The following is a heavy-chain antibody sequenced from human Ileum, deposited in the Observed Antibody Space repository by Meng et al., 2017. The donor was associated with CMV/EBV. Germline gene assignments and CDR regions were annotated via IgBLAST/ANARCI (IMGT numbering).Heavy chain of an antibody. D-gene: IGHD5-18*01. V-gene: IGHV3-30*04. CDR1: GFTVSSYA. CDR2: ISYDGSNK. J-gene: IGHJ5*02. Sequence: AASGFTVSSYAMHWVRQAPGKGLEWVAVISYDGSNKYYADSVKGRFTISRDNSKNTLYLQMNSLRAEDTAVYYCARATDSYGNWFDPWGQGTLVTVSS. CDR3: ARATDSYGNWFDP.